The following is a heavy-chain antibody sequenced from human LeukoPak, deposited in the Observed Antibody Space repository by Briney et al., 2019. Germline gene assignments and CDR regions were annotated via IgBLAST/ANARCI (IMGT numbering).Heavy chain of an antibody. V-gene: IGHV3-23*01. D-gene: IGHD1-7*01. J-gene: IGHJ4*02. CDR3: AKDQEAITGTPSAS. CDR2: ISGSDGST. CDR1: GYTFSNYA. Sequence: GSLRLSCAASGYTFSNYAMTWVRQAPGKGLEWVSAISGSDGSTYYSDSVTGRFTISRDNSKNTLYLQLSSLRAEDTALYFCAKDQEAITGTPSASWGQGTLVIVSS.